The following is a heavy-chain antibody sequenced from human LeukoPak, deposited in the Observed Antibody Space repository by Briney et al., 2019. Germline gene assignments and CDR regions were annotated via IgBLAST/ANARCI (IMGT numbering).Heavy chain of an antibody. CDR2: SIGSDYKT. V-gene: IGHV3-23*01. J-gene: IGHJ6*02. D-gene: IGHD3-10*02. CDR1: GFTISGFA. Sequence: GGSLRLSCAASGFTISGFAMTWVRQAPGKGLEWVASIGSDYKTHYSESVKGRFAISRDNSKSTVFLQMNSLRAEDTALYYCAKGLHYYVAMDVWGQGTAVTVSS. CDR3: AKGLHYYVAMDV.